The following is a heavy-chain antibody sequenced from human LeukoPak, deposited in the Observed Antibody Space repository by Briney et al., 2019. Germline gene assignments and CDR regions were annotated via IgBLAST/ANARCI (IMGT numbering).Heavy chain of an antibody. Sequence: PGGSLRLSCTASGFTFSNYAMSWVRRAPGKGLEWVSSVSGSGGNTYYADSVKGRFSISRDNSRNTLYLQMSSLRADDTAVYYCARASGLIDPFEYWGQGILVTVSS. CDR2: VSGSGGNT. V-gene: IGHV3-23*01. CDR1: GFTFSNYA. J-gene: IGHJ4*02. CDR3: ARASGLIDPFEY. D-gene: IGHD3-16*02.